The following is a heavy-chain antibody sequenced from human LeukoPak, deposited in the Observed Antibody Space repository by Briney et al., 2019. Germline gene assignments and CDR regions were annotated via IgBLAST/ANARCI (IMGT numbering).Heavy chain of an antibody. CDR1: GGTFISYA. CDR2: IIPIFGTA. J-gene: IGHJ6*03. D-gene: IGHD6-13*01. CDR3: ARAAAGTKDYYYYYMDV. Sequence: ASVHVSCKASGGTFISYAISGVRQAPGQGREGMGGIIPIFGTANYAQKFQGRVTMTRDTSKSTVYMELSSLRSEDTAVYYCARAAAGTKDYYYYYMDVWGKGTTVTISS. V-gene: IGHV1-69*05.